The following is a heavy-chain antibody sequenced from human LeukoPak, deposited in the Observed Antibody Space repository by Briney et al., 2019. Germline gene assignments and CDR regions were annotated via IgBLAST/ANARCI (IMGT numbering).Heavy chain of an antibody. Sequence: GGSLRLSCAASGFTFSTYSMNWVRQAPGKGLEWVSSISSSSAYIYYADSVKGRFTISRDNAKNSLYLQMNSLRAEDTTVYYCARASGDTVDTTTMGSYWGQGTLVTVSS. CDR2: ISSSSAYI. D-gene: IGHD5-18*01. J-gene: IGHJ4*02. CDR1: GFTFSTYS. CDR3: ARASGDTVDTTTMGSY. V-gene: IGHV3-21*01.